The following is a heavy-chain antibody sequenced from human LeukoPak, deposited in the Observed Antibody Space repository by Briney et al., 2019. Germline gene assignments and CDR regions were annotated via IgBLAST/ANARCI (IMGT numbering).Heavy chain of an antibody. J-gene: IGHJ5*02. V-gene: IGHV4-59*12. CDR1: GGSISSYY. CDR2: ISYSGST. CDR3: AKDINTVGVIRWFDP. Sequence: SETLSLTCTASGGSISSYYWSWIRQPPGKGLEWIGYISYSGSTNYNPSLKSRVTMSADTSMNQFSLKLSSVTAADTAVYYCAKDINTVGVIRWFDPWGQGTLVTVSS. D-gene: IGHD3-10*01.